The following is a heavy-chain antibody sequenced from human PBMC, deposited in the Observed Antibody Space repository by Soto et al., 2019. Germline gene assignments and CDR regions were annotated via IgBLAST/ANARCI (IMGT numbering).Heavy chain of an antibody. CDR1: GGSISSGGYS. J-gene: IGHJ5*02. Sequence: QLQLQESGSGLVKPSQTLSLTCAVSGGSISSGGYSWSWIRQPPGKGLEWIGYIYHSGSTYYNPSLKSRVTISVDRSKNQFSLKLSSVTAADTAVYYCARAFDYGDYGTGTADNWFDPWGQGTLVTVSS. CDR3: ARAFDYGDYGTGTADNWFDP. V-gene: IGHV4-30-2*01. D-gene: IGHD4-17*01. CDR2: IYHSGST.